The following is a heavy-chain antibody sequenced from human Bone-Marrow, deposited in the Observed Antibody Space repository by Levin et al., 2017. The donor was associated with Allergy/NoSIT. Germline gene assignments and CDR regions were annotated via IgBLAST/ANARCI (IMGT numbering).Heavy chain of an antibody. D-gene: IGHD3-10*01. CDR2: ISSSSSYI. Sequence: RGESLKISCAASGFTFSSYSMNWVRQAPGKGLEWVSSISSSSSYIYYADSVKGRFTISRDNAKNSLYLQMNSLRAEDTAVYYCARVRFGELFGVPHWFDPWGQGTLVTVSS. CDR1: GFTFSSYS. CDR3: ARVRFGELFGVPHWFDP. V-gene: IGHV3-21*01. J-gene: IGHJ5*02.